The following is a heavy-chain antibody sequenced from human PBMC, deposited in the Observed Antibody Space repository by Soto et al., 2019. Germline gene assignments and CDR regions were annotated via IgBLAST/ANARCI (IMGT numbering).Heavy chain of an antibody. Sequence: QLQLQESGPGLVKPSETLSLTCTVSGGSISSSSYYWGWIRQPPGKGLEWIGSIYYSGSTYYNPSLKSRVTRSVDTSKNQFSLKLSSVTAADTAVYYGARHRGYSSSEILYYYYYMDVWGKGTTVTVSS. J-gene: IGHJ6*03. V-gene: IGHV4-39*01. CDR3: ARHRGYSSSEILYYYYYMDV. CDR1: GGSISSSSYY. CDR2: IYYSGST. D-gene: IGHD6-13*01.